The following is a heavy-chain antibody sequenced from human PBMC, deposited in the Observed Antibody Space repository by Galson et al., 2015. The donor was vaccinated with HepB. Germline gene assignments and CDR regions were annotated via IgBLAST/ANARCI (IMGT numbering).Heavy chain of an antibody. D-gene: IGHD3-22*01. CDR1: GFTFSSYE. CDR3: ARERVYYYDSSGFDY. Sequence: SLRLSCAASGFTFSSYEMNWVRQAPGKGLEWVSYISSSGSTIYYADSVKGRFTISRDNAKNSLYLQMNSLRAEDTAVYYCARERVYYYDSSGFDYWGQGTLVTVSS. V-gene: IGHV3-48*03. CDR2: ISSSGSTI. J-gene: IGHJ4*02.